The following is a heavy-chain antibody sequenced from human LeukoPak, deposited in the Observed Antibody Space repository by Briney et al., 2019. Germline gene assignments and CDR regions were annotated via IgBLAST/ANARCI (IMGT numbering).Heavy chain of an antibody. D-gene: IGHD3-10*01. V-gene: IGHV4-59*01. CDR2: IYYSGGT. J-gene: IGHJ4*02. CDR1: YX. Sequence: YXXSXIXXXXGKGLXXXGYIYYSGGTNYNPSLKSRVTISVDTSKNQFSLKLSSVTAADTAVYYCAREVLYGSGSYLDYWGQGTLVTVSS. CDR3: AREVLYGSGSYLDY.